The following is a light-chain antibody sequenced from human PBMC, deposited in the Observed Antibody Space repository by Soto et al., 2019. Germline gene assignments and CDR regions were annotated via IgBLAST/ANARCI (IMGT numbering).Light chain of an antibody. Sequence: QSALTQPASVSGSPGQSITISCTGTSSDVGGYNYFSWYQQHPGKAPKLMIDDVSDRPSGVSNRFSGSKSANTASLTIAGLQAEDDSYYYCSEFASNSDVLFGGGTQLTVL. J-gene: IGLJ2*01. CDR1: SSDVGGYNY. CDR3: SEFASNSDVL. CDR2: DVS. V-gene: IGLV2-14*01.